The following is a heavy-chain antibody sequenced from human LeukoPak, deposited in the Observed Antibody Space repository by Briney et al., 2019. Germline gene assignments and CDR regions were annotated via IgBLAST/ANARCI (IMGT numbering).Heavy chain of an antibody. CDR2: IYSGGST. J-gene: IGHJ6*02. D-gene: IGHD5-18*01. CDR1: GFTVSSNY. CDR3: ARDSYGTSGYSYGSYYYYGMDV. Sequence: PGGSLRLSCAASGFTVSSNYMRWVRQAPGKGLEWVSVIYSGGSTYYADSVKGRFTISRDNSKNTLYLQMNSLRAEDTAVYYCARDSYGTSGYSYGSYYYYGMDVWGQGTTVTVSS. V-gene: IGHV3-66*01.